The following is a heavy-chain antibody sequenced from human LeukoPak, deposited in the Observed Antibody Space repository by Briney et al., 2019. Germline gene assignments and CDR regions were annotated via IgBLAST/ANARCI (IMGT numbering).Heavy chain of an antibody. V-gene: IGHV3-30*04. CDR1: GFTFSSYA. J-gene: IGHJ6*04. CDR2: ISYDGSNK. Sequence: PGRSLRLSCAASGFTFSSYAMHWVRQAPGKGLEGVAVISYDGSNKYYADSVKGRFTISRDNSKNTLYLQMNSLRAEDTAVYYCARDKTYSGYHYYYGMDVWGKGTTVTVSS. D-gene: IGHD5-12*01. CDR3: ARDKTYSGYHYYYGMDV.